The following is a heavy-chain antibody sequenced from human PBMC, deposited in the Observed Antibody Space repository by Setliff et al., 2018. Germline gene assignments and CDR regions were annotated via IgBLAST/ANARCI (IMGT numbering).Heavy chain of an antibody. CDR1: GYTLNNYA. Sequence: ASVKVSCKASGYTLNNYAMNWVRQAPGQGLEWMGWINTKTGNPTYAQDFTGRLVFSLDTSVNTAFVQISSLKAEDTAVYYCARDGGNGVDYWGQGTLVTVSS. J-gene: IGHJ4*02. V-gene: IGHV7-4-1*02. CDR3: ARDGGNGVDY. D-gene: IGHD3-16*01. CDR2: INTKTGNP.